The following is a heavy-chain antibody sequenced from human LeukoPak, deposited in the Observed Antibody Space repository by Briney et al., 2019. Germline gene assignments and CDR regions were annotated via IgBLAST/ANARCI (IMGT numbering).Heavy chain of an antibody. CDR2: FLPIFSTA. D-gene: IGHD6-19*01. CDR3: ARGGRCSVHVSWYFEL. V-gene: IGHV1-69*05. CDR1: GGTFSSYA. Sequence: SVTVSLKCSGGTFSSYAIGGVRQPPGQGLEWMGGFLPIFSTANYAQKFQGRDTITTDDSTCTAYMELSSLRSEDTAVYYRARGGRCSVHVSWYFELWGRGTLVTVSS. J-gene: IGHJ2*01.